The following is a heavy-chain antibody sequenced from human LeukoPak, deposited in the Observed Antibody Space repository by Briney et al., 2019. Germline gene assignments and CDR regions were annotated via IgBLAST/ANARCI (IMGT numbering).Heavy chain of an antibody. CDR1: GFTFSSYS. D-gene: IGHD3-3*01. V-gene: IGHV3-21*01. J-gene: IGHJ3*02. CDR3: ARDWGGYFLGDAFDI. Sequence: GGSLRLSCAASGFTFSSYSMNWVRQAPGKGLEWVSSISSSSSYIYYADSVKGRFTISRDNAKNSLYLQMNSLRAEDTAVYYCARDWGGYFLGDAFDIWGQGTMVTVSS. CDR2: ISSSSSYI.